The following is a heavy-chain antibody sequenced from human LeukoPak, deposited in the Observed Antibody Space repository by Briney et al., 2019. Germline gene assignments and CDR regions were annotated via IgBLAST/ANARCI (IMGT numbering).Heavy chain of an antibody. Sequence: PGGSLRLSCASSGFIFRSYWLHWVRQAPAKGLVWVSRINSDGSRTSYADSVKGRFTISRENAKNTLYLQMNSLRAEDTAVYYCARDIAAAGTDDAFDIWGQGTMVTVSS. CDR2: INSDGSRT. CDR1: GFIFRSYW. D-gene: IGHD6-13*01. V-gene: IGHV3-74*01. CDR3: ARDIAAAGTDDAFDI. J-gene: IGHJ3*02.